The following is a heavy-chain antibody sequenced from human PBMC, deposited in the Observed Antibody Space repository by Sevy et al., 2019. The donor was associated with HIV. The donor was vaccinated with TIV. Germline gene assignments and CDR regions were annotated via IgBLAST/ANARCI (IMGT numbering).Heavy chain of an antibody. Sequence: GGSLRLSCTASGYTFPAFSFNWVRQAPGKGLEWVSGISGSGFSTNYADSVKGRFTISRDNSKNTLYLQMNSLRGEDTAVYYCAKDPDDTYDYGEHSDYWGQGTLVTVSS. CDR1: GYTFPAFS. D-gene: IGHD4-17*01. V-gene: IGHV3-23*01. CDR2: ISGSGFST. CDR3: AKDPDDTYDYGEHSDY. J-gene: IGHJ4*02.